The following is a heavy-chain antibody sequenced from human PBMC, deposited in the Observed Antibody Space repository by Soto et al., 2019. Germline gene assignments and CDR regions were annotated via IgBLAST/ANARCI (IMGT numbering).Heavy chain of an antibody. Sequence: PGGSLRLSCAASGFTFSSYAMSWVRQAPGKGLEWVSAISGSGGSTYYADSVKGRFTISRDNSKNTLYLQMNSLRAEDTAVYYCAKATRQQLPGVVWGGGAPYYYYYGMDVWGQGTTVTVAS. CDR2: ISGSGGST. CDR3: AKATRQQLPGVVWGGGAPYYYYYGMDV. J-gene: IGHJ6*02. V-gene: IGHV3-23*01. CDR1: GFTFSSYA. D-gene: IGHD6-13*01.